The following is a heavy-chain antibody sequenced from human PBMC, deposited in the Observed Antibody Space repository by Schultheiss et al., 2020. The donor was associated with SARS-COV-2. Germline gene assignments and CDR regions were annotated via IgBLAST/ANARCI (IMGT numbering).Heavy chain of an antibody. CDR2: INHSGST. CDR1: GGSISSGDYY. Sequence: SETLSLTCTVSGGSISSGDYYWSWIRQPPGKGLEWIGEINHSGSTNYNPSLKSRVTISVDTSKNQFSLKLSSVTAADTAVYYCARGRMGFDPWGQGTLVTVSS. D-gene: IGHD1-14*01. CDR3: ARGRMGFDP. V-gene: IGHV4-39*07. J-gene: IGHJ5*02.